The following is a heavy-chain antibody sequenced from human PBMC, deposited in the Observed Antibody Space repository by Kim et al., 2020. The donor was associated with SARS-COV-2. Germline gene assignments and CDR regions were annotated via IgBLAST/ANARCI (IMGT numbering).Heavy chain of an antibody. CDR1: GFTFSDFG. D-gene: IGHD1-26*01. J-gene: IGHJ6*02. CDR2: ISNDGSRE. V-gene: IGHV3-30*18. CDR3: AKSRLGAPSYYYYGMDV. Sequence: GGSLRLSCAASGFTFSDFGMHWIRQAPGKGLEWVAVISNDGSREYYADSVKGRFTISRDNSKNTLYLKMNSLRVEDTAVYYCAKSRLGAPSYYYYGMDVWGQGATVTVSS.